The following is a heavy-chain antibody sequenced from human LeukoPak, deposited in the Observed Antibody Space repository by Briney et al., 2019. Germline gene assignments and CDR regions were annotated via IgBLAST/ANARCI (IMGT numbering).Heavy chain of an antibody. J-gene: IGHJ3*02. CDR1: GFTFSSYA. D-gene: IGHD3-22*01. V-gene: IGHV3-23*01. CDR2: ISGSGGST. Sequence: GGSLRLSCAASGFTFSSYAMSWVRQAPGKGLEWVSAISGSGGSTYYADSVKGRFTISRDNSKNTLYLQMNSLRAEDTVVYYCAKAYYYDSSGSDAFDIWGQGTMVTVSS. CDR3: AKAYYYDSSGSDAFDI.